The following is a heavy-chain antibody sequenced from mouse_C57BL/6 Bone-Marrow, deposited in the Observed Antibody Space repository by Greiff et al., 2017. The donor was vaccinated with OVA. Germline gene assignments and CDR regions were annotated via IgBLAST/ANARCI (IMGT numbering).Heavy chain of an antibody. CDR3: TRDGYYKAY. CDR1: GFTFSNYW. CDR2: IRLKSDNYAT. Sequence: EVQRVESGGGLVQPGGSMKLSCVASGFTFSNYWMNWVRQSPEKGLEWVAQIRLKSDNYATHYAESVKGRFTISRYDSKSSVYLKMNNLRAEDTGIYYCTRDGYYKAYWGQGTLVTVSA. V-gene: IGHV6-3*01. D-gene: IGHD2-3*01. J-gene: IGHJ3*01.